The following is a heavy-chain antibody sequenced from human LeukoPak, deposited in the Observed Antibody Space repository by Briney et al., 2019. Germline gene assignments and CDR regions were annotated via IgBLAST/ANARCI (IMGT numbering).Heavy chain of an antibody. J-gene: IGHJ4*02. V-gene: IGHV3-9*01. CDR2: ISWNSGSI. CDR1: GFTFDDYA. D-gene: IGHD3-22*01. Sequence: GGSLRLSCAASGFTFDDYAMHWVRQAPGKGLEWVSGISWNSGSIDYAGSVKGRFTISRDNAKSSLYLQMNSLRAEDTAVYYCAREDDSSGYLDYWGQGTLVTVSS. CDR3: AREDDSSGYLDY.